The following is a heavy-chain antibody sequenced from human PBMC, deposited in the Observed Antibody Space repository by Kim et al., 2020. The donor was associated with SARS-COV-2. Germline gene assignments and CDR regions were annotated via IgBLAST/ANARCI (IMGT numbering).Heavy chain of an antibody. V-gene: IGHV3-33*06. Sequence: YHESLYGRFTISIDNSKNTLYLQMNSLRAEDTAVYYCAKSTVTTHDAFDIWGQGTMVTVSS. D-gene: IGHD4-17*01. J-gene: IGHJ3*02. CDR3: AKSTVTTHDAFDI.